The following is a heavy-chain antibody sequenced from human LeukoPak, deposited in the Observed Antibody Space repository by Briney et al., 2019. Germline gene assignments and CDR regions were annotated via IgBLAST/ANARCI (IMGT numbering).Heavy chain of an antibody. Sequence: GGSLRLSCAASGFTFSSYAMSWVRQAPGKGLEWVSAISGSGGSTYYADSVKGRFTISRDNSKNTLYLQMNSLRAEDTAVYYCAKAAPFPTYVADPTGGWFDPWGQGTLVTVSS. V-gene: IGHV3-23*01. CDR2: ISGSGGST. CDR1: GFTFSSYA. D-gene: IGHD2-15*01. J-gene: IGHJ5*02. CDR3: AKAAPFPTYVADPTGGWFDP.